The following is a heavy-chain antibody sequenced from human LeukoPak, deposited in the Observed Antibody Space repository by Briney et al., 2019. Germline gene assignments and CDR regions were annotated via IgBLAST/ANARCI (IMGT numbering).Heavy chain of an antibody. V-gene: IGHV4-59*01. CDR2: IYYSGST. CDR3: ARGGIAARFGYYYYMDV. CDR1: GGSISSYY. Sequence: SETLSLTCTVSGGSISSYYWSWIRQPPGKGLEWIGYIYYSGSTNYNPSLKSRVTISVDTSKNQFSLKLSSVTAADTAVYYCARGGIAARFGYYYYMDVWGKGTTVTVSS. J-gene: IGHJ6*03. D-gene: IGHD6-6*01.